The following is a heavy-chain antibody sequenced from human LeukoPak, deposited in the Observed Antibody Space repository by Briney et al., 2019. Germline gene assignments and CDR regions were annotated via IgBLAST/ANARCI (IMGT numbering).Heavy chain of an antibody. CDR3: ASTDTAMVSWFDP. D-gene: IGHD5-18*01. V-gene: IGHV3-30*02. CDR1: GFTFSSYG. Sequence: PGGSLRLSCAASGFTFSSYGMHWVRQAPGKGLEWVAFIRYDGSNKYYADSVKGRFTISRDNSKNTLYLQMNSLRAEDTAVYYCASTDTAMVSWFDPWGQGTLVTVSS. CDR2: IRYDGSNK. J-gene: IGHJ5*02.